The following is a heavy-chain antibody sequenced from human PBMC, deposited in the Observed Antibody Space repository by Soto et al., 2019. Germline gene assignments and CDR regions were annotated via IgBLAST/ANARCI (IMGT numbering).Heavy chain of an antibody. V-gene: IGHV4-61*08. CDR1: GGSVSSGGYY. CDR2: IYYSGST. Sequence: SETLSLTCIVSGGSVSSGGYYWNWIRQPPGKGLEWIGYIYYSGSTNYNPSLKSRVTISLDTSKNQFSLKLTSVTAADAAVYYCARVGPYCGGDCYSPPPWGQGTQVTVSS. J-gene: IGHJ5*02. CDR3: ARVGPYCGGDCYSPPP. D-gene: IGHD2-21*02.